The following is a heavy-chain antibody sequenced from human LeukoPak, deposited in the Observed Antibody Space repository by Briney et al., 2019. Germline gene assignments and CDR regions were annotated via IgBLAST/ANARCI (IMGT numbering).Heavy chain of an antibody. J-gene: IGHJ4*02. CDR2: FDPEDGET. CDR1: GCTLTELS. V-gene: IGHV1-24*01. CDR3: ATEALESRLGVDY. Sequence: AASVKVSCKVSGCTLTELSMHWVRQAPGKGLEWIGGFDPEDGETIYAQKFQGRVTMTEDTSTDTAYMELSSLRSEDTAVYYCATEALESRLGVDYWGQGTLVTVSS. D-gene: IGHD3-16*01.